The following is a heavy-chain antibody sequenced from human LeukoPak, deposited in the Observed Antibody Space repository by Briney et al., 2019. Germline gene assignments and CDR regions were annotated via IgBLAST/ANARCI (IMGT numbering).Heavy chain of an antibody. CDR1: GYSFNTYW. D-gene: IGHD2-2*01. CDR3: ARRQGCSSTSCPPDY. Sequence: GESLKISCRGSGYSFNTYWIGWVRPMPGKGLEWMGIIYPGDSDTRYTPSFQGQVTLSADKSINTAYLQWSSLKASDTAMYYCARRQGCSSTSCPPDYWGQGTLVTVSP. V-gene: IGHV5-51*01. J-gene: IGHJ4*02. CDR2: IYPGDSDT.